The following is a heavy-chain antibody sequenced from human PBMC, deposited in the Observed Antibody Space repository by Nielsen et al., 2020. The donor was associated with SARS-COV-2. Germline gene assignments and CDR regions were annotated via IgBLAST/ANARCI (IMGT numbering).Heavy chain of an antibody. CDR2: INHSGST. Sequence: LQPPGKGLEWVGEINHSGSTNYNPSLKSRGTISVDTSKNQFSLELGSVTAADTAVYYCARGPRGVTMVRLFQLGMDVWGQGTTVTVSS. J-gene: IGHJ6*02. D-gene: IGHD3-10*01. V-gene: IGHV4-34*01. CDR3: ARGPRGVTMVRLFQLGMDV.